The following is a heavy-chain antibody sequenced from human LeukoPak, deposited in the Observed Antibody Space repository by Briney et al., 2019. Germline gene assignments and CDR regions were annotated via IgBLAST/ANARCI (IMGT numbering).Heavy chain of an antibody. CDR1: GGSISSYY. Sequence: PSETLSLTCTVSGGSISSYYWSWIRQPPGKGLEWIGYIYYSGSTNCNPSLKSRVTISVDTSKNQFSLKLSSVTAADTAVYYCARLANYDFWRGPYPHDAFDIWGRGTMVTVSS. J-gene: IGHJ3*02. D-gene: IGHD3-3*01. CDR2: IYYSGST. V-gene: IGHV4-59*08. CDR3: ARLANYDFWRGPYPHDAFDI.